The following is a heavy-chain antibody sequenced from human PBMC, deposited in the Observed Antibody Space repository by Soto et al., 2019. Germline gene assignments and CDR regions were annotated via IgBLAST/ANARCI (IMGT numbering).Heavy chain of an antibody. CDR3: ARDRGGYGVFDY. V-gene: IGHV4-31*03. Sequence: SETLSLTCSVSAGSISSDGFYWNWIRQPPGRGLEWIGYIYHSGGTYSSPSLRSRVTISVDTSKNQFTLKLRSVTAADTAAYYCARDRGGYGVFDYWGQRTLITVSS. CDR1: AGSISSDGFY. J-gene: IGHJ4*02. CDR2: IYHSGGT. D-gene: IGHD5-12*01.